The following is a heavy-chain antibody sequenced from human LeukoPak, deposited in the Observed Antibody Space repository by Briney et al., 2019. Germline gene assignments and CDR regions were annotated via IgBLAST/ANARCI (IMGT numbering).Heavy chain of an antibody. J-gene: IGHJ4*02. D-gene: IGHD2-2*01. Sequence: SETLSLTCTVSGGSISSGDCYWSWIRQPPGKGLEWIGYIYYSGSPYYNLSLKSRVTISVDMSKNQFSLKLSSVTAADTAVYYCAREPAAMGFDYWGQGTLVTVSS. CDR3: AREPAAMGFDY. CDR1: GGSISSGDCY. V-gene: IGHV4-30-4*01. CDR2: IYYSGSP.